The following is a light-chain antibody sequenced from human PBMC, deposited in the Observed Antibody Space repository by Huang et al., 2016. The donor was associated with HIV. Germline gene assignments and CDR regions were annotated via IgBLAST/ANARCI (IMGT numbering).Light chain of an antibody. Sequence: DIQMTQSPSSLSASVGDRVTITCRASQDIDTYLNSYQQRPGKAPKLLIYNTGKLQSGVPSRFNGTGSGTDFALTITNLQPGDVATYFCQQSYTFTFTFGPGTAVNI. V-gene: IGKV1-39*01. CDR2: NTG. J-gene: IGKJ3*01. CDR3: QQSYTFTFT. CDR1: QDIDTY.